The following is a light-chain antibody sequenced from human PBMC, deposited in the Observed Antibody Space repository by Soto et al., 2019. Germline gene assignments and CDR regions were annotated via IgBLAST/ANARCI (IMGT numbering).Light chain of an antibody. CDR3: QQYDNWPLT. V-gene: IGKV1-27*01. Sequence: DIQMTQSPSSLSASVGDRVTITCRASQGISNYLAWYQQKPGKVPKLLIYAASTLQSGVPSRFSGSGSVADFTLTISSLQSGDFAVYYCQQYDNWPLTFGGGTKVDIK. J-gene: IGKJ4*01. CDR2: AAS. CDR1: QGISNY.